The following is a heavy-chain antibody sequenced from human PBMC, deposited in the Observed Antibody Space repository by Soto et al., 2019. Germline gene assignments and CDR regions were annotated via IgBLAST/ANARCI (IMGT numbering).Heavy chain of an antibody. CDR1: GGSISSSSYY. D-gene: IGHD3-9*01. V-gene: IGHV4-39*01. Sequence: RSETLSLTCTVSGGSISSSSYYWGWIRQPPGKGLEWIGSIYYSGSTYYNPSLKSRVTISVETSKNQFSLKLSSVTAADTAVYYCARAGILTGYSTMYRGAFDLWVPGTLVTVSS. J-gene: IGHJ3*01. CDR2: IYYSGST. CDR3: ARAGILTGYSTMYRGAFDL.